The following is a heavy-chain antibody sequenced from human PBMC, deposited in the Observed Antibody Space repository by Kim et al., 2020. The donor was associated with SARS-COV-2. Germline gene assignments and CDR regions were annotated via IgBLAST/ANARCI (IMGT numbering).Heavy chain of an antibody. V-gene: IGHV3-33*01. CDR1: GFTFSSYG. D-gene: IGHD3-16*01. CDR3: ASEGGTGENWFDP. CDR2: IWYDGSNK. J-gene: IGHJ5*02. Sequence: GGSLRLSCAASGFTFSSYGMHWVRQAPGKGLEWVAVIWYDGSNKYYADSVKGRFTISRDNSKNTLYLQMNSLRAEDTAVYYCASEGGTGENWFDPWGQGTLVTVSS.